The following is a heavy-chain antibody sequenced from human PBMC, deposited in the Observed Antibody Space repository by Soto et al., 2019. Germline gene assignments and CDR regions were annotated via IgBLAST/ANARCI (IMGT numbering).Heavy chain of an antibody. V-gene: IGHV4-34*01. Sequence: QVQLQQWGAGLLKPSETLSLTCAVYGGSFSGYYWSWIRQPPGKGLEWIGEINHSGSIHYNPSLKSRVTISEDTSNNQFSLKMNSVTDADTAVYYCARGSQWLDYWGQGTLVTVSS. CDR1: GGSFSGYY. D-gene: IGHD6-19*01. CDR3: ARGSQWLDY. J-gene: IGHJ4*02. CDR2: INHSGSI.